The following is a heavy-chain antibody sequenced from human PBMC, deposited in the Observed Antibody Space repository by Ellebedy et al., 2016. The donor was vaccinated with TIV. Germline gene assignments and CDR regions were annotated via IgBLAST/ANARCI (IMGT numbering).Heavy chain of an antibody. CDR1: GYSFTSYW. V-gene: IGHV5-51*01. J-gene: IGHJ4*02. CDR3: ARIYGRYFDY. D-gene: IGHD1-1*01. CDR2: LYPADSDT. Sequence: GESLKISXKGSGYSFTSYWIGWVRQMPGKGLEWMGILYPADSDTRYSPSFQGQVTISADKSITTAYLQWSSLKASDTAMYYCARIYGRYFDYWGQGTLVTVSS.